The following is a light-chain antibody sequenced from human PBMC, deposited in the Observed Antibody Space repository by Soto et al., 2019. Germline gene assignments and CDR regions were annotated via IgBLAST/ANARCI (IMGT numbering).Light chain of an antibody. CDR3: LQDYNYPLT. CDR1: QGSRND. J-gene: IGKJ4*01. CDR2: AAS. V-gene: IGKV1-6*01. Sequence: AIQMTQSPSSLYASVGDRVTITCRASQGSRNDLGWYQQKPGKAPKLLIYAASSLQSWVPSRFSGSASGTDFTLTISSLQPEEVATYYCLQDYNYPLTFGGGTKGRSN.